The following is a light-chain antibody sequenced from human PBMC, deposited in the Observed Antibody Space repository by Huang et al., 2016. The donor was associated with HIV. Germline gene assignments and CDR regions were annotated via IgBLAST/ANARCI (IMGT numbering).Light chain of an antibody. J-gene: IGKJ1*01. CDR2: GAS. CDR1: QSVSSN. CDR3: QEYNKWPPRT. Sequence: EIVLTQSPATLSVSPGERATLSCRASQSVSSNLAWYQQRPGQAPRLLIYGASTRATGISGRFSGSGSGTEFTLTISSLQSEDFAVYYCQEYNKWPPRTFGQGTKVEIK. V-gene: IGKV3-15*01.